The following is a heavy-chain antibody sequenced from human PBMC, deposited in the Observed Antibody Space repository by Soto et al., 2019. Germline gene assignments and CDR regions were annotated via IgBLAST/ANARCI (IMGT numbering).Heavy chain of an antibody. CDR2: IYYSGYN. D-gene: IGHD4-4*01. CDR3: ARSDNYVPFEY. V-gene: IGHV4-30-4*01. CDR1: GGSISSGDYK. J-gene: IGHJ4*02. Sequence: QVQLQESGPGLVKPSQTLSLTCTVSGGSISSGDYKWSWIRQPPGKGVEWIGNIYYSGYNYNNPSLKSRVTMSVDTSKNLFSLKLSSVTAADTAVYYCARSDNYVPFEYWGQGTLVTVSS.